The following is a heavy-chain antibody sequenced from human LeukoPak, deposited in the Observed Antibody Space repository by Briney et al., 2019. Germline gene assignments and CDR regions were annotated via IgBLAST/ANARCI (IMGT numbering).Heavy chain of an antibody. CDR2: ISAYNGNT. D-gene: IGHD3-22*01. CDR3: ARETYYYDSSGYQYYMDV. Sequence: ASVKVSCKASGYTFTSYGISWVRQAPGQGLEWIGWISAYNGNTNYAQKLQGRVTMTTDTSTSTAYMELRSLRSDDTAVYYCARETYYYDSSGYQYYMDVWGKGTTVTVSS. CDR1: GYTFTSYG. V-gene: IGHV1-18*01. J-gene: IGHJ6*03.